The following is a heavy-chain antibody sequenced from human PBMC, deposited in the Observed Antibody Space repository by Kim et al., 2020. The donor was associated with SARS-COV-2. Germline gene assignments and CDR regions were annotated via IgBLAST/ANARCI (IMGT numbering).Heavy chain of an antibody. CDR3: AKSIGGYWHFDL. J-gene: IGHJ2*01. CDR2: ISGSGRST. CDR1: GFAFSSNA. D-gene: IGHD2-15*01. Sequence: GGSLRLSCAASGFAFSSNAMTWVRQAPGKGLEWVSAISGSGRSTYYADSVKGRLTISRDNSNNTLYLQMNSLRAEDTALYYCAKSIGGYWHFDLWGRGTLVTGSS. V-gene: IGHV3-23*01.